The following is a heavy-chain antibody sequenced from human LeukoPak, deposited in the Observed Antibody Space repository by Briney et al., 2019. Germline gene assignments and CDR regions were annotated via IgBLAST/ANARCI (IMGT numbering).Heavy chain of an antibody. Sequence: GGSLRLSCVVSGITLSNYGMSWVRQAPGKGLEWVAGLSGSGGSTYYADSVKGRFTISRDNRKNTLYLQMNSLRAEDTAMYFCAKRGVVIRVILVGFHKEAYYFDSWGQGALVTVSS. J-gene: IGHJ4*02. V-gene: IGHV3-23*01. D-gene: IGHD3-22*01. CDR2: LSGSGGST. CDR1: GITLSNYG. CDR3: AKRGVVIRVILVGFHKEAYYFDS.